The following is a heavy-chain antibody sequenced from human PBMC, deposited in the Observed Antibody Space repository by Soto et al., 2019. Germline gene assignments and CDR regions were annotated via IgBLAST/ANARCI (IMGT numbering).Heavy chain of an antibody. Sequence: PXASLGLSCTASGFTFSSYWMSWVRQAPGKGLGWVANIKEDGSGKYYVDSVKGRFSISRDNARNSLYLQMNSLRVEDTAVYYCVRVGRLGGYWGQGALVTVSS. D-gene: IGHD3-16*01. CDR3: VRVGRLGGY. CDR2: IKEDGSGK. J-gene: IGHJ4*02. CDR1: GFTFSSYW. V-gene: IGHV3-7*03.